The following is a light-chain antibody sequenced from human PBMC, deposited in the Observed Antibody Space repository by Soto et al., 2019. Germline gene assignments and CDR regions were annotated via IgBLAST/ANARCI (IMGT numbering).Light chain of an antibody. CDR1: QSVNSNY. J-gene: IGKJ3*01. V-gene: IGKV3-20*01. CDR3: QHYSSSPPEFT. Sequence: EIVLTQSPGTLSVSPGERVTLSCRASQSVNSNYLAWYQQRPGQAPRLLIFGASYRATGIPDRFSGSGSGTDFTLTISRLEPDDFAVYYCQHYSSSPPEFTFGPGTKVDSK. CDR2: GAS.